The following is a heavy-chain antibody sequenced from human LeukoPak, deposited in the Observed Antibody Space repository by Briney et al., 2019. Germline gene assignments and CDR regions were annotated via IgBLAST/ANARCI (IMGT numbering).Heavy chain of an antibody. CDR3: ARSSGSYTRLDY. CDR2: ISGSGVTT. D-gene: IGHD3-10*01. Sequence: GGSLRLSCAASGFAFSSCAMSWVRQAPGKGLEWVSAISGSGVTTYYADSVKGRFTISRDNSKNTLHLQMNSLRAEDTAVYYCARSSGSYTRLDYWGQGTLVTVFS. J-gene: IGHJ4*02. CDR1: GFAFSSCA. V-gene: IGHV3-23*01.